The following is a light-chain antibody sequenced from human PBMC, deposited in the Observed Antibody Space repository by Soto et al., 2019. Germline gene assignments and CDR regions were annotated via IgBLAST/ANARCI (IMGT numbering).Light chain of an antibody. Sequence: EIVLTQSPATLSLSPGARATLSCRASQSVGSYFAWYQQKPGQAPRLLIYDASNRATGIPARFSGSGSGTDFTLPISSLEPDDFAVYYCQQRGNWPVTFGQGTRVDIK. V-gene: IGKV3-11*01. CDR3: QQRGNWPVT. J-gene: IGKJ1*01. CDR2: DAS. CDR1: QSVGSY.